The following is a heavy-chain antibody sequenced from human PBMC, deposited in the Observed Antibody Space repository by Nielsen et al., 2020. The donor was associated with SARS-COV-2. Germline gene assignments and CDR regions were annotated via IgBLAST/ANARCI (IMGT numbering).Heavy chain of an antibody. CDR1: GFTFSSYW. D-gene: IGHD2-15*01. CDR3: ARDWSRAADV. J-gene: IGHJ3*01. Sequence: GESLKIPCAASGFTFSSYWMNWVRQAPGKGLEWVSFVSGSSYFTHYADSVRGRFTVSRDNAKNSMSLQMNSLRVEDTAVYYCARDWSRAADVWGQGTMVTVSS. V-gene: IGHV3-21*01. CDR2: VSGSSYFT.